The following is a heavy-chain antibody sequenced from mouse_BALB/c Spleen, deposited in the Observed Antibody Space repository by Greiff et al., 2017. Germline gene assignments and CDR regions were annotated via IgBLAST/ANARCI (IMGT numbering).Heavy chain of an antibody. CDR2: IYPGDGST. CDR3: ARSDDGYFFDY. J-gene: IGHJ2*01. CDR1: GYTFTSYD. D-gene: IGHD2-3*01. Sequence: QVQLQQPGAELVKPGASVKISCKASGYTFTSYDINWVKQRPGQGLEWIGWIYPGDGSTKYNEKFKGKATLTADKSSSTAYMQLSSLTSENSAVYFCARSDDGYFFDYWGQGTTLTVSS. V-gene: IGHV1S56*01.